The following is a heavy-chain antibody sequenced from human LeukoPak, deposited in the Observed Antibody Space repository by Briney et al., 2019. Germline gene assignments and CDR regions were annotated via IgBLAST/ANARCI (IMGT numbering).Heavy chain of an antibody. Sequence: GGSLRLSCAASGFTFSSYWMQWVRQVPGKGLVWVSRINDDGSATDYADSVKGRFTISRDNTKNTLYLQMNSLRAEVTALYYCVRDTRYPYDYWGQGTLVTVSS. CDR1: GFTFSSYW. J-gene: IGHJ4*02. CDR2: INDDGSAT. D-gene: IGHD2-2*01. V-gene: IGHV3-74*01. CDR3: VRDTRYPYDY.